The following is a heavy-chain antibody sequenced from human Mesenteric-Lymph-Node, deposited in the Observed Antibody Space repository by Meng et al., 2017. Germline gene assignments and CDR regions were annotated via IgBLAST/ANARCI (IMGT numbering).Heavy chain of an antibody. Sequence: SCKASGYTFTSYYMHWFRQAPGKGLEWVGRIKSKTDGGKTDYAAPVKGRFTISRDDSKNTLYLQMNSLKAEDTAVYYCTTGYVVVAATPDYFDYWGQGTLVTVSS. J-gene: IGHJ4*02. CDR3: TTGYVVVAATPDYFDY. D-gene: IGHD2-15*01. V-gene: IGHV3-15*01. CDR2: IKSKTDGGKT. CDR1: GYTFTSYY.